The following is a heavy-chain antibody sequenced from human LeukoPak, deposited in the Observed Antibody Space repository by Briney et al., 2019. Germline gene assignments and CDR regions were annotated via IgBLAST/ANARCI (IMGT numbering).Heavy chain of an antibody. J-gene: IGHJ4*02. CDR2: IWSDGSFK. Sequence: GGSLRLSCAASGFTFSSYGMHWVRQAPGKGLEWVAVIWSDGSFKYYPDSVKGRFTISRDNSRDTLYLHMNSLRAEDTAVYYCARDIFGSYDSSGHTGDFDQWGQGTLVTVSS. CDR1: GFTFSSYG. V-gene: IGHV3-33*01. CDR3: ARDIFGSYDSSGHTGDFDQ. D-gene: IGHD3-22*01.